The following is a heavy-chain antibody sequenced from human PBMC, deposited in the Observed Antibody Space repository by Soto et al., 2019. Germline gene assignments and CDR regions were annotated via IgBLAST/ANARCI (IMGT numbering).Heavy chain of an antibody. D-gene: IGHD3-22*01. Sequence: EVQLVESGGGLVKPGGSLRLSCAASGFTFSKYSMNWVRQAPGKGLEWVSSISSSSSYIYYADSVKGRFTTSRDNGKNSLYLRMNSLRAEDTAVYYCARDSSGGYTGDYWGQGTLVTVSS. CDR2: ISSSSSYI. J-gene: IGHJ4*02. CDR3: ARDSSGGYTGDY. V-gene: IGHV3-21*01. CDR1: GFTFSKYS.